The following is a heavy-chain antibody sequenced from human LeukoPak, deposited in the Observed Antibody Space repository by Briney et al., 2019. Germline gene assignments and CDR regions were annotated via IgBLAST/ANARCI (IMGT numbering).Heavy chain of an antibody. D-gene: IGHD5-24*01. CDR2: FYHSGTT. J-gene: IGHJ4*02. V-gene: IGHV4-59*13. CDR1: GDSISSFY. CDR3: AKGGMGLSVDD. Sequence: SETLSLTCTVSGDSISSFYWSWIRQSPGKGLEWIGYFYHSGTTKYNPSFKSRVTISVDTSKNQFSLRLSSVTAADTAVYYCAKGGMGLSVDDWGQGTLVTASS.